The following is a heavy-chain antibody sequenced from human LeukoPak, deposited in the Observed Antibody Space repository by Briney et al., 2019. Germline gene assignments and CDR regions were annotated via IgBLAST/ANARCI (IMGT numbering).Heavy chain of an antibody. CDR2: IIPIFGTA. CDR3: ARVGDCSSTSCYYHWFDP. V-gene: IGHV1-69*13. D-gene: IGHD2-2*01. CDR1: GGTFSSYA. J-gene: IGHJ5*02. Sequence: ASVKVSRKASGGTFSSYAISWVRQAPGQGLEWMGGIIPIFGTANYAQKFQGRVTITADESTSTAYMELSSLRSEDTAVYYCARVGDCSSTSCYYHWFDPWGQGTLVTVSS.